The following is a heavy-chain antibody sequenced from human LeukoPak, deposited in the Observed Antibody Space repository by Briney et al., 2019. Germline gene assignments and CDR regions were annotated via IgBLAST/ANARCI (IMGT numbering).Heavy chain of an antibody. V-gene: IGHV3-7*05. J-gene: IGHJ3*02. CDR3: ARDGEGDIVVAFAFDI. D-gene: IGHD2-15*01. CDR1: GFTFSNYW. CDR2: INQDGSEK. Sequence: QSGGSLRLSCAPSGFTFSNYWMSWVRQAPGKGLEWVAHINQDGSEKYYVDSVKGRFTISRDNAKNSLYMQMNSLRAEDTAVYYCARDGEGDIVVAFAFDIWGQGTMVTVSS.